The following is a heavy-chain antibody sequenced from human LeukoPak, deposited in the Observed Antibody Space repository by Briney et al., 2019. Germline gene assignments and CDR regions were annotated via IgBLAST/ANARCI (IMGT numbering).Heavy chain of an antibody. CDR1: GFTFGDYA. D-gene: IGHD5-12*01. CDR2: ISGSGGST. CDR3: AKSRLTVATESTDY. V-gene: IGHV3-23*01. J-gene: IGHJ4*02. Sequence: GGSLRLSCTASGFTFGDYAMSWFRQAPGKGLEWVSAISGSGGSTYYADSVKGRFTISRDNSKNTLYLQMNSLRAEDTAVYYCAKSRLTVATESTDYWGQGTLVTVSS.